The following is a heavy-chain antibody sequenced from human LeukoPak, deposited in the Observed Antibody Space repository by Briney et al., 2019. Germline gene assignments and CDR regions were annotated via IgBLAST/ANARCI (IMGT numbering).Heavy chain of an antibody. J-gene: IGHJ4*02. CDR2: ISYDGSNK. V-gene: IGHV3-30*18. D-gene: IGHD2-2*01. CDR3: AKLGYCSSTSCYPTRFDY. Sequence: PGGSLRLSCAASGFTFSSYGMHWVRQAPGKGLEWVAVISYDGSNKYYADSVKGRFTISRDNSKNTLYLQMNSLRAEDTAVYYCAKLGYCSSTSCYPTRFDYWGQGTLVTVSS. CDR1: GFTFSSYG.